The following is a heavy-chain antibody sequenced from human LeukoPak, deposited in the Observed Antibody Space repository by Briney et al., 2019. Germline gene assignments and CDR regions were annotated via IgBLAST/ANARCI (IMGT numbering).Heavy chain of an antibody. V-gene: IGHV4-39*01. CDR1: GVSISSYY. CDR2: IYYSGST. J-gene: IGHJ5*02. CDR3: ARLASVVPAAKGWFDP. D-gene: IGHD2-2*01. Sequence: SETLSLTCTVSGVSISSYYWGWIRQPPGKGLEWIGIIYYSGSTYYNPSLKSRVIISVDTSKNQFSLKLSSVTAADTAVYYCARLASVVPAAKGWFDPRGQGTLVIVSS.